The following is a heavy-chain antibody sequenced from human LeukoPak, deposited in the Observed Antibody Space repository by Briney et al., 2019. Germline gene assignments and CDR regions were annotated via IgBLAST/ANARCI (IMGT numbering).Heavy chain of an antibody. V-gene: IGHV4-38-2*01. CDR1: GYSISSGYY. CDR3: AREMATTRLGYFDY. CDR2: IYHSGST. Sequence: PSETLSLTCAVSGYSISSGYYWGWIRQPPGKGLEWIGSIYHSGSTYYNPSLKSRVTISVDTSKNQFSLKLSSVTAADTAVYYCAREMATTRLGYFDYWGQGTLVTVSS. J-gene: IGHJ4*02. D-gene: IGHD5-24*01.